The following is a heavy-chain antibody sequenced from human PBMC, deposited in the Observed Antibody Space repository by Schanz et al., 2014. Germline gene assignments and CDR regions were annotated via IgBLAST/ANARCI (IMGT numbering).Heavy chain of an antibody. CDR1: GFTVSSNY. CDR3: AKDLPSDYYIAY. Sequence: EVQLVESGGCLIQPGGSLRLPCAVSGFTVSSNYMSWVRQAPGKGLEWVSTVYMSAASPRYADSVKGRFTISRDNSKNTLYLQMNSLRAEDTAVYYCAKDLPSDYYIAYWGQGTLVTVSS. J-gene: IGHJ4*02. V-gene: IGHV3-66*03. D-gene: IGHD3-22*01. CDR2: VYMSAASP.